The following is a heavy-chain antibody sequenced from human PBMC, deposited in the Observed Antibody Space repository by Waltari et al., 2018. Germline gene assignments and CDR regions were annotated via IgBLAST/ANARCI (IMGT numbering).Heavy chain of an antibody. CDR1: GYTFTGYY. CDR2: INPNSGGT. Sequence: QVQLVQSGAEVKKPGASVKVSCKASGYTFTGYYMHWVRQAPGQGLEWMGRINPNSGGTNYAQKFQGRVTVTRDTSISTAYMELSRLRSDDTAVYYCARTYYGSGSYPYYYYGMDVWGQGTTVTVSS. D-gene: IGHD3-10*01. CDR3: ARTYYGSGSYPYYYYGMDV. V-gene: IGHV1-2*06. J-gene: IGHJ6*02.